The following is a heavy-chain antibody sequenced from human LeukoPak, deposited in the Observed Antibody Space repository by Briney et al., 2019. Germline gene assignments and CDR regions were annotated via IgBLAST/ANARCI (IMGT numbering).Heavy chain of an antibody. CDR2: ISPYNGKT. D-gene: IGHD3-9*01. CDR1: GYTFTGHG. J-gene: IGHJ5*02. Sequence: ASVKVSCKASGYTFTGHGISWVRQAPGQGLEWVGWISPYNGKTYNAQKLQGRVTMTTDTSTNTAYMELRSLSSDDTAVYYCARDRLYYDILTGYYNWFDPWGQGTLVTVSS. CDR3: ARDRLYYDILTGYYNWFDP. V-gene: IGHV1-18*01.